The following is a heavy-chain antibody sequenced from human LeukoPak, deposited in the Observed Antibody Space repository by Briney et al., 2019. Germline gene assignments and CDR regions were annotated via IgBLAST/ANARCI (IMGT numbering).Heavy chain of an antibody. CDR3: ARPLHHWNPDAFDI. J-gene: IGHJ3*02. CDR1: GYTFTDYY. D-gene: IGHD1-1*01. CDR2: VDPEDGET. Sequence: GASVKVSCKASGYTFTDYYMHWVQQAPGKGLEWMGRVDPEDGETIYAEKFQGRVTITADTSTSTAYMELRSLRSDDTAVYYCARPLHHWNPDAFDIWGQGTMVTVSS. V-gene: IGHV1-69-2*01.